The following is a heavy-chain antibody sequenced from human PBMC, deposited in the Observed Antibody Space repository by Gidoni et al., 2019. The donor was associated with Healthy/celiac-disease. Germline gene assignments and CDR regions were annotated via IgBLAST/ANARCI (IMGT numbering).Heavy chain of an antibody. CDR1: GFTFSSYG. CDR2: ISYDGSNK. V-gene: IGHV3-30*18. CDR3: AKEMAAADPGVDY. J-gene: IGHJ4*02. Sequence: QVQLVESGGGVVQPGRSLRLSCAASGFTFSSYGMHWVRQAPGKGLEWVAVISYDGSNKYYADSVKGRFTISRDNSKNTLYLQMNSLRAEDTAVYYCAKEMAAADPGVDYWGQGTLVTVSS. D-gene: IGHD6-13*01.